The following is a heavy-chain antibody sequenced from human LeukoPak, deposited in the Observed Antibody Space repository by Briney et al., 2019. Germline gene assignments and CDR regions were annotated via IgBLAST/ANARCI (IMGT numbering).Heavy chain of an antibody. CDR2: ISGSGSSI. J-gene: IGHJ4*02. Sequence: PGGSLRLSCAASEFTFSSYEMNWVRQAPGKGLEWVSYISGSGSSIYYADSVKGRFTISRDNAKNSLYLQMNSLRAEDTAVYYCARALWFGETFPAYWGQGTLVTVSS. V-gene: IGHV3-48*03. CDR3: ARALWFGETFPAY. D-gene: IGHD3-10*01. CDR1: EFTFSSYE.